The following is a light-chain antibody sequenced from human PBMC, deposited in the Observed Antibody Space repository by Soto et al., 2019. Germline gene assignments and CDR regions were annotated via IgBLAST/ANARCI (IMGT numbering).Light chain of an antibody. CDR1: SSDVGGYNY. V-gene: IGLV2-14*01. J-gene: IGLJ3*02. Sequence: QSVLTQPASVSGSPGQSITISCTGTSSDVGGYNYVSWYQQHPGTAPKLLISEVSDRPSGISNRFSGSKSGNTASLTISGLQAEDEADYYCSSFTSNRGRVFGGGTKLTVL. CDR2: EVS. CDR3: SSFTSNRGRV.